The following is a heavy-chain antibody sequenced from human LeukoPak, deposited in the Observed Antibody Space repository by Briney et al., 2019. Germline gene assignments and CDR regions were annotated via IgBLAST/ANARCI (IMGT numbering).Heavy chain of an antibody. D-gene: IGHD6-13*01. CDR1: GFAFKNAW. V-gene: IGHV3-15*01. J-gene: IGHJ4*02. CDR3: SRQQLVFDS. CDR2: IKSQTDGGTT. Sequence: GGSLRLSCAASGFAFKNAWMSWVRQAPGKGLEWVGHIKSQTDGGTTDYAAPVKGGFTISRDDSKDTLYLQMNSLKSEDTAVYYCSRQQLVFDSWGQGTLVTVSS.